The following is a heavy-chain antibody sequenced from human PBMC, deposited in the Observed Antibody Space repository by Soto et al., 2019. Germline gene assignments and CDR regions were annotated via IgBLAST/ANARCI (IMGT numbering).Heavy chain of an antibody. CDR1: GFTFDDYA. Sequence: EVQLVESGGGLAQPGRSLRLSCATSGFTFDDYAMHWVRQAPGKGLEWVSGSSWDGGTIGYADSVKGRFTISRDNAKTSLFMEMNTLRPEDTAIYFCAKDLFQYDFWSGYQKWGQGTLVTVSS. D-gene: IGHD3-3*01. J-gene: IGHJ4*02. CDR2: SSWDGGTI. CDR3: AKDLFQYDFWSGYQK. V-gene: IGHV3-9*01.